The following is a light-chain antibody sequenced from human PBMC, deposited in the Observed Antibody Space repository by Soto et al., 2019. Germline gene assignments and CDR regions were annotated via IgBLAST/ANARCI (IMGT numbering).Light chain of an antibody. V-gene: IGKV3-20*01. CDR2: AAS. CDR1: QIVASTS. CDR3: HQYDGSPPYT. J-gene: IGKJ2*01. Sequence: EIVLTQSPGTLSLSPGDRATLSCRASQIVASTSFAWYQQSPGQAPRLLIYAASTRASDVPDRFSGSGSGTDFTLSISRVEPEDFAVYDCHQYDGSPPYTFGQGTRLEIK.